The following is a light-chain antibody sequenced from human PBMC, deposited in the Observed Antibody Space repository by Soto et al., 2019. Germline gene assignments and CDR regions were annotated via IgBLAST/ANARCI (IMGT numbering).Light chain of an antibody. CDR2: GAS. J-gene: IGKJ1*01. CDR1: QGINNY. CDR3: QNYDRAPWT. V-gene: IGKV1-27*01. Sequence: DIQMTLSPSSLSASVGDRVTITCRASQGINNYLAWYQQKPGKVPKVLIYGASTLQSGVPSRFSASGSGTDFTLIISSLQPEDSGTYYCQNYDRAPWTFGQGTRVEVK.